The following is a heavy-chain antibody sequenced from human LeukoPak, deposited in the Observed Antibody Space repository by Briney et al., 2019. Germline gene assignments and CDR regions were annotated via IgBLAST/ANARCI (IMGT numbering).Heavy chain of an antibody. CDR3: ARAGSYYYYMDV. CDR1: GGSISSGSYY. Sequence: SETLSLTCTVSGGSISSGSYYWSWIRQPAGKGLEWVGRIYTSGSTNYNPSLKSRVTISVDTSKNQFSLKLSSVTAADTAVYYCARAGSYYYYMDVWGKGTTVTVSS. CDR2: IYTSGST. J-gene: IGHJ6*03. V-gene: IGHV4-61*02.